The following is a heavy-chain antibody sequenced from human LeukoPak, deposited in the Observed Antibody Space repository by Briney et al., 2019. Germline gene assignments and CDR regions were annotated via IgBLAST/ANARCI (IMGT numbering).Heavy chain of an antibody. Sequence: ASVKVSCKASGYTFTSYDINWVRQATGQGLEWMGWMNPNSGNTDYAQKFQDRVIMTRNTSTNTAHMELSSLRSEDTAVYYCARALYYYDSSSYDPYFYFDYWGQGTLVTVSS. CDR2: MNPNSGNT. CDR3: ARALYYYDSSSYDPYFYFDY. CDR1: GYTFTSYD. D-gene: IGHD3-22*01. V-gene: IGHV1-8*01. J-gene: IGHJ4*02.